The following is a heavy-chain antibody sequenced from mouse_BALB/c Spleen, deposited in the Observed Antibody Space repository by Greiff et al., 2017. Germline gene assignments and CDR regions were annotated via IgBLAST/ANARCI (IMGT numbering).Heavy chain of an antibody. CDR3: ARANWGHYYAMDY. CDR2: IRNKANGYTT. V-gene: IGHV7-3*02. CDR1: GFTFTDYY. J-gene: IGHJ4*01. D-gene: IGHD4-1*01. Sequence: EVMLVESGGGLVQPGGSLRLSCATSGFTFTDYYMSWVRQPPGKALEWLGFIRNKANGYTTEYSASVKGRFTISRDNSQSILYLQMNTLRAEDSATYYCARANWGHYYAMDYWGQGTSVTVSS.